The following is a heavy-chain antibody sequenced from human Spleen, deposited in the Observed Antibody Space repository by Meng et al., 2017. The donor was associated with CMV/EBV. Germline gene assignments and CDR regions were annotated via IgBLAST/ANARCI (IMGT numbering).Heavy chain of an antibody. Sequence: GAFSNYVINWVRQAPGQGLEWVGGIIPMLGTPNYAQKFQGRVALMTDASTTTAYMELSSPTSEDTAVYYCARGIREFLEWLGGLDPWGQGTLVTVSS. CDR1: GAFSNYV. V-gene: IGHV1-69*05. D-gene: IGHD3-3*01. J-gene: IGHJ5*02. CDR2: IIPMLGTP. CDR3: ARGIREFLEWLGGLDP.